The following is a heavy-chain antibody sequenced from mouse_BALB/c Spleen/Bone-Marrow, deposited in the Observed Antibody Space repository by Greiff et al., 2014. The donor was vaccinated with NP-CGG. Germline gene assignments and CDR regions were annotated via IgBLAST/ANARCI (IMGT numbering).Heavy chain of an antibody. CDR1: GYTFTRYW. CDR2: INPSNGRT. CDR3: AREAYYGPDY. Sequence: VHLVESGAELVKPGASVKLSCKASGYTFTRYWMEWVKQRPGQGLEWIGEINPSNGRTNYNEKFKSKATLTVDKSSSTAYMQLSSLTSEDSAVYYCAREAYYGPDYWGQGTTLTVSS. V-gene: IGHV1S81*02. J-gene: IGHJ2*01. D-gene: IGHD1-2*01.